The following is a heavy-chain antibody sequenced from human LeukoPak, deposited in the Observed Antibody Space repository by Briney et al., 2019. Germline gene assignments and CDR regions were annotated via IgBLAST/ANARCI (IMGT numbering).Heavy chain of an antibody. D-gene: IGHD3-22*01. J-gene: IGHJ6*03. Sequence: SVKVSCKASGGTFSSYAISWVRQAPGQGLEWMGGIIPIFGTANYAQKFQGRVTITRDESTSTAYMELSSLRSEDTAVYYCARDPLPYYDSSGYRSYYYYMDVWGKGTTVTVSS. CDR2: IIPIFGTA. CDR1: GGTFSSYA. V-gene: IGHV1-69*05. CDR3: ARDPLPYYDSSGYRSYYYYMDV.